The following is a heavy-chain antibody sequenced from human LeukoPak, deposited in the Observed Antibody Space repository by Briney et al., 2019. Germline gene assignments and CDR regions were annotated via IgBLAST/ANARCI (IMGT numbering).Heavy chain of an antibody. CDR1: GGSFSSGSYY. CDR3: ARGLREGYSVYWYFDL. J-gene: IGHJ2*01. CDR2: LYTSGTT. D-gene: IGHD3-22*01. Sequence: SETLSLTCSVSGGSFSSGSYYWSWLRQPAGTGLEWIGLLYTSGTTNYNPSLKSRVTISVDTSKNQFSLKLSSVTAADTAVYYCARGLREGYSVYWYFDLWGRGTLVTVSS. V-gene: IGHV4-61*02.